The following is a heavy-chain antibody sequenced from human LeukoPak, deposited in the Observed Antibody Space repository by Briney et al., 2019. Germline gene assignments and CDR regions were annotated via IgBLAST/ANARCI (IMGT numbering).Heavy chain of an antibody. J-gene: IGHJ5*02. V-gene: IGHV3-23*01. D-gene: IGHD5-12*01. CDR1: GFTFSSFG. CDR3: AKDLYGYVSNWFDP. Sequence: GSLRLSCAASGFTFSSFGMNWVRQAPGKGLEWVSAISGSGGSTYYADSVKGRFTISRDNSKNTLYLQMNSLRAEDTAVYYCAKDLYGYVSNWFDPWGQGTLVTVSS. CDR2: ISGSGGST.